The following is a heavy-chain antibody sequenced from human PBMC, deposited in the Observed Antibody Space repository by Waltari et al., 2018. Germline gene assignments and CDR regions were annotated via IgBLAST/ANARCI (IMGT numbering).Heavy chain of an antibody. Sequence: EVQLVESGGGLVQPGGSLRLSCAASGFSFHDYAIHWVRQAPEKGLEGVSGVFWNGNIIGYADSVKGRFTISRDSAKNSLLLEMNSLRPEDTAVYYCARVPLPWYLDYWGQGTLVTVSS. CDR3: ARVPLPWYLDY. CDR1: GFSFHDYA. V-gene: IGHV3-9*01. J-gene: IGHJ4*02. CDR2: VFWNGNII.